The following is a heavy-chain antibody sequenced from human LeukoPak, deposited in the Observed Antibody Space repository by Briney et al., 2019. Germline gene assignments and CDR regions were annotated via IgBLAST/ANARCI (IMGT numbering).Heavy chain of an antibody. CDR3: ARRSEFDNTHYHYFDY. CDR2: IYHSGST. V-gene: IGHV4-39*01. J-gene: IGHJ4*02. Sequence: SETLSLTCTVSGGSIDSRSYYWDWIRQAPGKGLEWIGTIYHSGSTDYNPSLKRRVAIFVDTSKNQFSLILHSVAAADTAVYYCARRSEFDNTHYHYFDYWGQGALVTVSS. CDR1: GGSIDSRSYY. D-gene: IGHD2-15*01.